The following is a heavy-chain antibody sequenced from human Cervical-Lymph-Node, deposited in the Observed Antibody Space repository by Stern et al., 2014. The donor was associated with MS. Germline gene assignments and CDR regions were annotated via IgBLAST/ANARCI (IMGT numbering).Heavy chain of an antibody. CDR3: ARKLVSGIAAAGPFDY. CDR2: LYYSWST. J-gene: IGHJ4*02. V-gene: IGHV4-31*03. Sequence: QLQLQESGPGLVKPSQTLSLTCTVSGGSISSGGYYWSWIRPHPGKGLEWIGYLYYSWSTYYNPSLKSRVTISVETSKNQFSLKLSSVTAADTAVYYCARKLVSGIAAAGPFDYWGQGTLVTVSS. CDR1: GGSISSGGYY. D-gene: IGHD6-13*01.